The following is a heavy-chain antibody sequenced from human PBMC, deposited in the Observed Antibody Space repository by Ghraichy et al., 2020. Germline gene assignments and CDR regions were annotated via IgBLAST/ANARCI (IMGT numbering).Heavy chain of an antibody. V-gene: IGHV4-39*01. Sequence: GSLRLSCTVSGGSISSSSYYWGWIRQPPGKGLEWIGSIYYSGSTYYNPSLKSRVTISVDTSKNQFSLKLSSVTAADTAVYYCARRSTRNRSGYYYFDYWGQGTLVTVSS. D-gene: IGHD3-22*01. CDR1: GGSISSSSYY. CDR2: IYYSGST. J-gene: IGHJ4*02. CDR3: ARRSTRNRSGYYYFDY.